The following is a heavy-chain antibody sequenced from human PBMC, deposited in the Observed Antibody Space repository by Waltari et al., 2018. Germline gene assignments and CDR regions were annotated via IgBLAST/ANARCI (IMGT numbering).Heavy chain of an antibody. J-gene: IGHJ6*03. Sequence: EVQLVASGGGLVQTGGSMKLYCAAPGFTFSDSALPWSSQASGKGLEWVGRIRGKTNSYAPAYAASVTGRFTISRDDSKNTAYLQMSSLKPEDTAVYYCSRHDTAGATNYYKYYMDVWGKGTTVTVSS. V-gene: IGHV3-73*02. CDR2: IRGKTNSYAP. D-gene: IGHD1-26*01. CDR1: GFTFSDSA. CDR3: SRHDTAGATNYYKYYMDV.